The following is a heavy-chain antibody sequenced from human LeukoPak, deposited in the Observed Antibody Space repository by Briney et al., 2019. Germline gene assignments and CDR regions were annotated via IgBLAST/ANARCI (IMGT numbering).Heavy chain of an antibody. D-gene: IGHD4-17*01. J-gene: IGHJ6*02. Sequence: GGSLRLSCAASGFTFNSYAMSWVRQAPGKGLELISAISSGGVTHYADSVKGRFTVSRDNSKNTLYLHMNGLRAEDTAVYYCAKGHHDYGDSTYYYYYGLDVWGQGTTVTASS. CDR2: ISSGGVT. V-gene: IGHV3-23*01. CDR1: GFTFNSYA. CDR3: AKGHHDYGDSTYYYYYGLDV.